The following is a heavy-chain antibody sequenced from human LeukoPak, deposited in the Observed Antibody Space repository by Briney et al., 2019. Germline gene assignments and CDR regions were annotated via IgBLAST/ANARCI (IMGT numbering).Heavy chain of an antibody. Sequence: SQTLSLTCVVSGDSISSGAYSWSWIRQPPGKGLEWIGYIFHTGSTFYNPSLKSRVTISVDNPKNQFSLRLSSVTAADTAVYYCARELWFANAPGSWLDPWGQGTLVIVSS. CDR2: IFHTGST. D-gene: IGHD3-10*01. CDR3: ARELWFANAPGSWLDP. J-gene: IGHJ5*02. CDR1: GDSISSGAYS. V-gene: IGHV4-30-2*01.